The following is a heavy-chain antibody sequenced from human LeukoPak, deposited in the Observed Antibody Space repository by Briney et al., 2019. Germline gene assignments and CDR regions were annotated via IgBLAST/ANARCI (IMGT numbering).Heavy chain of an antibody. D-gene: IGHD2-15*01. CDR3: ARPRLEYCSGGSCFDAFDI. CDR1: GFTFSSYA. CDR2: ISGSGSTT. J-gene: IGHJ3*02. Sequence: GGSLRLSCAASGFTFSSYAMTWVRQAPGKGLEWVSAISGSGSTTYYADSVKGRFTISRDNSKNTLFLQMNSLTAEDTAIYSCARPRLEYCSGGSCFDAFDIWGQGTVVTVSS. V-gene: IGHV3-23*01.